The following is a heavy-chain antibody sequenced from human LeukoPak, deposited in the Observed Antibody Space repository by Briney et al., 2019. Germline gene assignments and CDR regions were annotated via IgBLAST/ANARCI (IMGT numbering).Heavy chain of an antibody. V-gene: IGHV4-30-4*01. D-gene: IGHD2-21*02. CDR1: GGSISSGDYY. J-gene: IGHJ1*01. CDR3: ARELAYCGGDCYPL. Sequence: SETLSLTCTVSGGSISSGDYYWSWIRQPPGKGLVWIGYIYYSGSTYYNPSLKSRVTISVDTSKNQFSLKLSSVTAADTAVYYCARELAYCGGDCYPLWGQGTLVTVSS. CDR2: IYYSGST.